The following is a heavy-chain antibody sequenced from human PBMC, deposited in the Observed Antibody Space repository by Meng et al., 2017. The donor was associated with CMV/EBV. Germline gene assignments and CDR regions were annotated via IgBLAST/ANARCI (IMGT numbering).Heavy chain of an antibody. Sequence: GSLRLSCTVSGGSISSSSYYWGWIRQPPGKWLEWIGSIYYSGSTYYNPSLKSRVTISVDTSKNQFSLKLSSVTAADTAVYYCARAITIFDYWGQGTLVTVSS. CDR3: ARAITIFDY. D-gene: IGHD3-3*01. CDR1: GGSISSSSYY. J-gene: IGHJ4*02. V-gene: IGHV4-39*01. CDR2: IYYSGST.